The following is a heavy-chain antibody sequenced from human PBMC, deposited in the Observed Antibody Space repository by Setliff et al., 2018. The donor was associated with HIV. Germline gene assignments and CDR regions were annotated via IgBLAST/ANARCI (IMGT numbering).Heavy chain of an antibody. D-gene: IGHD5-12*01. Sequence: ASVKVSCKASGYTFTDYYIHWVRQAPGHGLEWVGRINPKSGVTSYAQNFRARVTMTRDTSSTTAYMELRSLKSDDTAVYYCARGKTWLRFLDYWGQGTLVTVSS. J-gene: IGHJ4*02. V-gene: IGHV1-2*06. CDR2: INPKSGVT. CDR3: ARGKTWLRFLDY. CDR1: GYTFTDYY.